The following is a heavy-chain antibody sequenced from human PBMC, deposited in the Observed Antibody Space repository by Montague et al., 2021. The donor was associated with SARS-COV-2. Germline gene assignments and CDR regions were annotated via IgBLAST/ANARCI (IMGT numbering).Heavy chain of an antibody. CDR1: GASISSRSYY. Sequence: SETLSLTCTVSGASISSRSYYWGWIRQPPGKGLEWIGFKYYSGSTYYNPTLKSRATISVDTSKNQFSLKRSSATAADTAVYYCARVPYRLLFVPRYYGMDVRGQGTTVTVSS. D-gene: IGHD2-2*01. CDR3: ARVPYRLLFVPRYYGMDV. J-gene: IGHJ6*02. V-gene: IGHV4-39*07. CDR2: KYYSGST.